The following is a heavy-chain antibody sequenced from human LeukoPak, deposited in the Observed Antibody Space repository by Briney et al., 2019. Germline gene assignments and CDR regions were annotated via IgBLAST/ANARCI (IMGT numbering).Heavy chain of an antibody. Sequence: SQTLSLTCTVSGGSLSSGEYYWSWIRQPPGRGLGWIGSIYYSGSTYYNPSLRSRVTISVDTSKNQFSLKLSSVTAADTAVYYCPRVRGYSSCWSSPFFDYWGQGTLVTVSS. J-gene: IGHJ4*02. CDR3: PRVRGYSSCWSSPFFDY. D-gene: IGHD6-13*01. CDR1: GGSLSSGEYY. CDR2: IYYSGST. V-gene: IGHV4-30-4*01.